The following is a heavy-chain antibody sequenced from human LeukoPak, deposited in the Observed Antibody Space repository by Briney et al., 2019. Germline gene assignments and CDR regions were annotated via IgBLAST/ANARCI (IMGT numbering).Heavy chain of an antibody. J-gene: IGHJ4*02. CDR3: ASGRWLQFNDY. CDR1: GFTFSSYW. D-gene: IGHD5-24*01. CDR2: INSDGSST. Sequence: GGSLRLXCAASGFTFSSYWMHWVRQAPGKGLVWVSRINSDGSSTSYADSVKGRFTISRDNAKYTLYLQMNSLRAEDTAVYYCASGRWLQFNDYWGQGTLVTVSS. V-gene: IGHV3-74*01.